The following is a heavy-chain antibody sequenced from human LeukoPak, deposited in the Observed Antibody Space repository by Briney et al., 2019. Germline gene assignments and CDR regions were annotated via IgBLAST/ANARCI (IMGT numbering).Heavy chain of an antibody. CDR2: ISYDGSNK. CDR1: GFTFSSYG. CDR3: AKDSSGCLDY. V-gene: IGHV3-30*18. Sequence: GGSLRLSCAASGFTFSSYGMHWVRQAPGKGLEWVAVISYDGSNKYYADSVKGRFAISRDNSKNTLYLQMNSLRAEDTAVYYCAKDSSGCLDYWGQGTLVTVSS. D-gene: IGHD3-22*01. J-gene: IGHJ4*02.